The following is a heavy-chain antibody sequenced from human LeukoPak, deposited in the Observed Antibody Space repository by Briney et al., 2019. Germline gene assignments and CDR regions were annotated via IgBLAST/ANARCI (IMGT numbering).Heavy chain of an antibody. J-gene: IGHJ4*02. Sequence: GGSLRLSCSASGFTFSRYAMHWVRHAPGKGLEYVSAISTNGGVTYYADSVKGRFTISRDNSKDTLYLEMSSLRVDDTAVYYCVKDVSSTYYYFDYWGQGTLVTVSS. CDR3: VKDVSSTYYYFDY. V-gene: IGHV3-64D*09. D-gene: IGHD6-13*01. CDR1: GFTFSRYA. CDR2: ISTNGGVT.